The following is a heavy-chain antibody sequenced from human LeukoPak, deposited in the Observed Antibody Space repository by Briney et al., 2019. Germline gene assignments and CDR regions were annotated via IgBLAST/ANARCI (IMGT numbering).Heavy chain of an antibody. CDR2: IYYSGST. J-gene: IGHJ6*02. CDR1: GGSISSSSYY. D-gene: IGHD2-8*01. V-gene: IGHV4-39*01. Sequence: SETLSLTCTVSGGSISSSSYYWGWIRQPPGKGLEWIGSIYYSGSTYYNPSLKSRVTISVDTSKNQFSLKLSSVTAADTAVYYCARPYDGPYGMDVWGQGTTVTVSS. CDR3: ARPYDGPYGMDV.